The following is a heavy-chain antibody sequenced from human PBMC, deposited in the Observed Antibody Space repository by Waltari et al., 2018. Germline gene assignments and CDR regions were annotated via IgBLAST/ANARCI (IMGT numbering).Heavy chain of an antibody. Sequence: EVQVVESGGGLVQPGGSLKLSCATSAFTSRVSTIHWVRQTSGKGLEWIGRIRSKPNNYATRYTASVEGRFTISRDDSENTAYLQMSSLMTEDTAVYYCTGGAVTGTDFWGQGTLVTVSS. D-gene: IGHD6-13*01. J-gene: IGHJ4*02. CDR2: IRSKPNNYAT. CDR1: AFTSRVST. V-gene: IGHV3-73*01. CDR3: TGGAVTGTDF.